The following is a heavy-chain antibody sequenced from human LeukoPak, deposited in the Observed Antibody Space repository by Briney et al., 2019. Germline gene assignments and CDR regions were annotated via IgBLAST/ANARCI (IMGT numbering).Heavy chain of an antibody. V-gene: IGHV3-48*04. CDR2: IGSGGRTI. CDR1: GFIFRNYN. CDR3: AREWRNGFDI. J-gene: IGHJ3*02. Sequence: GGSLRLSCAASGFIFRNYNMNWVRQAPGKGLEWVSYIGSGGRTIYYADSVKGRFTISRDNAKNSLYLQMNSLRAEDTAVYYCAREWRNGFDIWGQGAVVTVSS. D-gene: IGHD4-11*01.